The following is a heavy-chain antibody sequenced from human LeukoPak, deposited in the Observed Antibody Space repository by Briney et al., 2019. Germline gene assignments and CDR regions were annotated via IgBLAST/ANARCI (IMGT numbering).Heavy chain of an antibody. CDR1: GVSFSGYY. D-gene: IGHD3-22*01. V-gene: IGHV4-34*01. CDR2: INHSGST. J-gene: IGHJ4*02. CDR3: ARGANYYDSSGYSATFDY. Sequence: SETLSLTCAVYGVSFSGYYWSWIRQPPGKGLEWIGEINHSGSTNYNPSLKSRATISLDTSKNQFSLKLSPVIAADTAVYYCARGANYYDSSGYSATFDYWGQGTLVTVSS.